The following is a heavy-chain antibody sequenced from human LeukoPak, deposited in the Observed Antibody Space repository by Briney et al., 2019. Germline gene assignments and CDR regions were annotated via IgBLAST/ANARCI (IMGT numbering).Heavy chain of an antibody. D-gene: IGHD6-13*01. CDR1: AFTFSVYW. J-gene: IGHJ5*02. CDR2: IKEDGSDK. V-gene: IGHV3-7*02. CDR3: ASWYSSSWETNWFDP. Sequence: GGSLRLSCSASAFTFSVYWMTWVRQAPGKGLEWVATIKEDGSDKYYVDSVKGRFTISRDNAKNSLYLQMNSLRAEDTAVYYCASWYSSSWETNWFDPWGQGTLVTVSS.